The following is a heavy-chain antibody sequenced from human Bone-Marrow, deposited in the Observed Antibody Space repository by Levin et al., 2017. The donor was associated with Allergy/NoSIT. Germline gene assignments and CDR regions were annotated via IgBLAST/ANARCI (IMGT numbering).Heavy chain of an antibody. V-gene: IGHV3-21*01. CDR1: GFTFSDYA. J-gene: IGHJ6*02. CDR2: ISRSGNDI. CDR3: ARSRSITGTEDLKLMDV. Sequence: GESLKISCVVSGFTFSDYAMNWVRQTPGKGLEWVTSISRSGNDIYDADSVKGRFTISRDNANNLLSLQMNSMRAEDTGIYYCARSRSITGTEDLKLMDVWGQGTTVTVSS. D-gene: IGHD1/OR15-1a*01.